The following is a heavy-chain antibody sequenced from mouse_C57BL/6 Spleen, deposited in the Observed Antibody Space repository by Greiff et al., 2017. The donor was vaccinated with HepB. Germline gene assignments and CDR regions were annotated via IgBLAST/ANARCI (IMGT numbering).Heavy chain of an antibody. J-gene: IGHJ2*01. CDR2: ISSSGST. CDR3: ARVYYYGSSFVEGYFDY. Sequence: EVKLQESGPALVKPSQTVSLSCTVTGYSITNGNHWWDWIRPVPGSKLEWIGYISSSGSTDSNPFLKSRISITRDTSKNQLFLQLNSVTTEDIATYYCARVYYYGSSFVEGYFDYWGPGTTLTVAS. D-gene: IGHD1-1*01. V-gene: IGHV3-4*01. CDR1: GYSITNGNHW.